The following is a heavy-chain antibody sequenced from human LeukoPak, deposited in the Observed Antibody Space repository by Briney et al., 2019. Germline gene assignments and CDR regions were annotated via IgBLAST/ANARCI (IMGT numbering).Heavy chain of an antibody. CDR3: TRDRGSYDFWSGYYTGDY. D-gene: IGHD3-3*01. Sequence: RAGGSLRLSCRGSGFRFGGYALSWVRQAPGKGLEWVGFIRSKALNRTSEYAASVEGRLTISRDDSKTIADLQMNSRKTGHTAGYYCTRDRGSYDFWSGYYTGDYWGQGKLVTVS. J-gene: IGHJ4*02. CDR2: IRSKALNRTS. CDR1: GFRFGGYA. V-gene: IGHV3-49*04.